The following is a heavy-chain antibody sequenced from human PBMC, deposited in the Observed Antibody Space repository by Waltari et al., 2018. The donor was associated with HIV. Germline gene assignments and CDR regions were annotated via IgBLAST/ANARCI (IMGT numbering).Heavy chain of an antibody. CDR1: GGTFSSYA. V-gene: IGHV1-69*04. D-gene: IGHD2-15*01. Sequence: QVQLVQSGAEVKKPGSSVKVPCKASGGTFSSYANTWVRQAPGQGLEWMGRIIPILGIANYAQKFQGRVTITADKSTSTAYMELSSLRSEDTAVYYCARDPPVVAAWGYFDYWGQGTLVTVSS. J-gene: IGHJ4*02. CDR3: ARDPPVVAAWGYFDY. CDR2: IIPILGIA.